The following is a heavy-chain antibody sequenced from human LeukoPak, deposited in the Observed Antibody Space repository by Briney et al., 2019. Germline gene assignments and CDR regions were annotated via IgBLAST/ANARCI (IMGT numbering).Heavy chain of an antibody. CDR3: ARHLAWGGNEAYYYGMDV. CDR2: INYSGST. J-gene: IGHJ6*02. CDR1: GGSVSSTTYY. V-gene: IGHV4-39*01. D-gene: IGHD4-23*01. Sequence: KPSETLSLTCTVSGGSVSSTTYYWSWIRQPPGKGLEWIASINYSGSTYYNPSLKSRVTISVDTSENQFSLKLSSVTAADTAVYYCARHLAWGGNEAYYYGMDVWGQGTTVTVSS.